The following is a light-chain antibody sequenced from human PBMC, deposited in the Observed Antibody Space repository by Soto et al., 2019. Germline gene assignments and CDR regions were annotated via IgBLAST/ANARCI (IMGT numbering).Light chain of an antibody. J-gene: IGKJ2*01. CDR1: QGVSSD. CDR3: QQHDTCPVT. Sequence: DIQMTQSPSSLSASAGDRATLTCRASQGVSSDLGWFQQKPGKAPKRLIYTASSLDSGVPARFSGSGSGTEFTLTISSLQPEDFATYYCQQHDTCPVTFGRGTKLEIK. CDR2: TAS. V-gene: IGKV1-17*01.